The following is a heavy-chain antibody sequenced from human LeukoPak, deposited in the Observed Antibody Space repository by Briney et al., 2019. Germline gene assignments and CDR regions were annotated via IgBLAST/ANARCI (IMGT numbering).Heavy chain of an antibody. CDR3: VLGIAQLRLFDY. J-gene: IGHJ4*02. Sequence: GESLRLSCSASGFTFSSCAMHWVRQAPGKGLEYVSAISSNGSSTYYADSVKGRFTISRDNSKNTLYLQVSSLRAEDTAVYYCVLGIAQLRLFDYWGQGTLVTVS. CDR2: ISSNGSST. V-gene: IGHV3-64D*06. D-gene: IGHD7-27*01. CDR1: GFTFSSCA.